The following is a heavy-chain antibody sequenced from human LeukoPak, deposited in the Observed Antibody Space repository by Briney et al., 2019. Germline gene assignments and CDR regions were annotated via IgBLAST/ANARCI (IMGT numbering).Heavy chain of an antibody. CDR2: IYYSGST. J-gene: IGHJ3*02. CDR1: GGSISSYY. D-gene: IGHD3-16*01. Sequence: SVTLSLTCTVSGGSISSYYWCGIPQPPGKGLEWIGYIYYSGSTNYNPSLKSRVPISVDTSKNQFSLKLSSVTAADTAVYYCARVRGGHDDFDIWGQGTMVTVSS. CDR3: ARVRGGHDDFDI. V-gene: IGHV4-59*01.